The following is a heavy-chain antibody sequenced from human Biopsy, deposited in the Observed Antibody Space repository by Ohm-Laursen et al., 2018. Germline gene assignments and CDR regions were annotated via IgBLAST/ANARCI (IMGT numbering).Heavy chain of an antibody. CDR1: GFTFSSYG. Sequence: SLRLSCAVSGFTFSSYGMHWVRQAPGKGLEWVAVIWYDGSNKYYADSVKGRFTISRDNSKNTLFLQMNNLRAEDTAVYYCARDRYYGSANYFGYYNMDVWGQGTTVTVSS. V-gene: IGHV3-33*01. CDR2: IWYDGSNK. CDR3: ARDRYYGSANYFGYYNMDV. D-gene: IGHD3-10*01. J-gene: IGHJ6*02.